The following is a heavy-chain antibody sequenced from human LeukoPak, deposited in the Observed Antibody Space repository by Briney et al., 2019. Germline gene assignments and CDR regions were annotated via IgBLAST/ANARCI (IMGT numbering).Heavy chain of an antibody. J-gene: IGHJ5*02. D-gene: IGHD7-27*01. CDR3: ARQLKTNWAFGP. V-gene: IGHV5-51*01. Sequence: GEPLKISCKGSGYKFTNYWIAWVRQVPGKGLEWMGIIYAGDSDTKYSPSFQGQVTISVDQSNTTAFLQWSTLKSSDTAIYYCARQLKTNWAFGPWGQGTLVTVSS. CDR1: GYKFTNYW. CDR2: IYAGDSDT.